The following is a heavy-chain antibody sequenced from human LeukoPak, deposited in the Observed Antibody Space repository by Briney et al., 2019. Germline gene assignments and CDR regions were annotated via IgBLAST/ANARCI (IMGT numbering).Heavy chain of an antibody. Sequence: GGSLRLSCTASGFTFGDYAMSWVRQAPGKGLEWVGFIRSKAYGGTTEYAASVKGRFTISRDDSKSIAYLQMNSLKTEDTAVYYCTRVWSAMAFFDYWGQGTLVTVSP. J-gene: IGHJ4*02. V-gene: IGHV3-49*04. CDR1: GFTFGDYA. CDR3: TRVWSAMAFFDY. D-gene: IGHD5-18*01. CDR2: IRSKAYGGTT.